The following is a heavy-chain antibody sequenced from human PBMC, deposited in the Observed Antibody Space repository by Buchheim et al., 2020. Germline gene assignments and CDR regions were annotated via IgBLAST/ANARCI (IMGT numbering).Heavy chain of an antibody. J-gene: IGHJ6*02. Sequence: EVQLLESGGGLVQPGGSLRLSCAASGFTFSSYAMSWVRQAPGKGREWVSAISGSGGSTYYADSVKGRFTISRDNSKNTLYLQMNSLRAEDTAVYYCASSTYSSSFYYYGMDVWGQGTT. D-gene: IGHD6-6*01. CDR3: ASSTYSSSFYYYGMDV. CDR1: GFTFSSYA. CDR2: ISGSGGST. V-gene: IGHV3-23*01.